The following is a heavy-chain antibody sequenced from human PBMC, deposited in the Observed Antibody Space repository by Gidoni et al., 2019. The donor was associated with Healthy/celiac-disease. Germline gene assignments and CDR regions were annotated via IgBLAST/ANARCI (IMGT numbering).Heavy chain of an antibody. D-gene: IGHD3-3*01. V-gene: IGHV1-69*01. CDR3: ALLLYGIRGAFDI. Sequence: QVQLVQSGAEVKKPGSSVKVSCKASGGTCSSYAISWVRQAPGQGLEWMGGIIPIFGTAHYAQKFQGRVTITADESTSTAYMVLSSLRSEDTAVYYCALLLYGIRGAFDIWGQGTMVTVSS. CDR1: GGTCSSYA. J-gene: IGHJ3*02. CDR2: IIPIFGTA.